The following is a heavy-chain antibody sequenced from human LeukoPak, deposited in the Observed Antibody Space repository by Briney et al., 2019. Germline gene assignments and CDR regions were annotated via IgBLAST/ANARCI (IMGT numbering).Heavy chain of an antibody. CDR2: IIPIFDTA. CDR3: ARADIVVVPAAIDNWFDP. CDR1: GGTFSTYV. V-gene: IGHV1-69*05. D-gene: IGHD2-2*01. Sequence: GASVKVSCKASGGTFSTYVITWVRQAPGQGLEWMGGIIPIFDTANYAQKFQGRVTITTDESTSTAYMELSSLRSGDTAVYYCARADIVVVPAAIDNWFDPWGQGTLVTVSS. J-gene: IGHJ5*02.